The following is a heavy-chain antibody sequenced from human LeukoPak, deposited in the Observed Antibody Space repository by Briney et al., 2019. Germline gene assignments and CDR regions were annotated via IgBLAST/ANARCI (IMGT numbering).Heavy chain of an antibody. Sequence: SETLSLTCTVSGGSINSYYWTWTRQPPGKGLEWIGNIYNSGNTNYNPSLKSRVTISVDTSKNQFSLKLSSVTAADTAVYYCATERKTLGELSFSGPFDYWGQGTLVTVSS. CDR1: GGSINSYY. CDR3: ATERKTLGELSFSGPFDY. J-gene: IGHJ4*02. D-gene: IGHD3-16*02. CDR2: IYNSGNT. V-gene: IGHV4-59*12.